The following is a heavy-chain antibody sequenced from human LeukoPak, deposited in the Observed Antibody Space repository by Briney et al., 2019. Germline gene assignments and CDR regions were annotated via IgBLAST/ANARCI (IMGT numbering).Heavy chain of an antibody. CDR1: GFTFDDYG. J-gene: IGHJ4*02. V-gene: IGHV3-20*04. Sequence: PGGSLRLSCAASGFTFDDYGLSWVRQAPGKGLEWVSGINWNGGSTGYADSVKGRFTISRDNAKNSLYLQMNSLRAEDTALYYWARQNKNDYIWGNYRTNYFDYWGQGTLVTVSS. D-gene: IGHD3-16*02. CDR3: ARQNKNDYIWGNYRTNYFDY. CDR2: INWNGGST.